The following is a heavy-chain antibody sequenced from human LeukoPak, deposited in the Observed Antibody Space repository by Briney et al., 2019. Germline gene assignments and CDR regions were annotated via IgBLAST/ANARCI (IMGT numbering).Heavy chain of an antibody. V-gene: IGHV3-23*01. D-gene: IGHD6-13*01. J-gene: IGHJ4*02. Sequence: PGGSLRLSCAASGFTFSNYALNWVRQPPGKGLEWVSASGTSGDTYYADSVRGRFTISRDNAKNMVYLQMSSLRAEDTALYYCAQKRPGTYPFDYWGQGTLVTVSS. CDR1: GFTFSNYA. CDR2: SGTSGDT. CDR3: AQKRPGTYPFDY.